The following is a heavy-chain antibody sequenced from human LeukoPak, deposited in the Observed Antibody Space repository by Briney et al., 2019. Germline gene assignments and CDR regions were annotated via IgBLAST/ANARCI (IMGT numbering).Heavy chain of an antibody. V-gene: IGHV3-7*01. CDR2: IKQDGNEK. CDR3: ARDEFGSGSYYPSYFDY. J-gene: IGHJ4*02. CDR1: GFTFNSYG. D-gene: IGHD3-10*01. Sequence: QSGGSLRLSCAASGFTFNSYGMHWVRQAPGKGLEWVANIKQDGNEKYYVDSVKGRFTISRDNAKNSLYLQMNSLRAEDTAVYYCARDEFGSGSYYPSYFDYWGQGTLVTVSS.